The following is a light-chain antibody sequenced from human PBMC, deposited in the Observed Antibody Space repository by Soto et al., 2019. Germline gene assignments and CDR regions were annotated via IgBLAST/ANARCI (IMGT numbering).Light chain of an antibody. CDR3: QQYGSSPPLT. J-gene: IGKJ4*01. Sequence: EIVLTQSPGTLSLSPGERATLSCRASQSVSSSHLAWYQQKPGQAPRLLIYGASSRATGIPDRFSGSGSGTDFTLTINRLEPEDFVVYYCQQYGSSPPLTFGGGTKVDI. CDR2: GAS. CDR1: QSVSSSH. V-gene: IGKV3-20*01.